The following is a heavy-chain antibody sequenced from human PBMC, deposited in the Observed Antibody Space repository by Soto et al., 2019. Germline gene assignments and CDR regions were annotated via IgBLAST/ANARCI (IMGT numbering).Heavy chain of an antibody. CDR3: ARDLGVTHPFYYYYGMDV. CDR1: GFTFSSYG. V-gene: IGHV3-33*01. J-gene: IGHJ6*02. Sequence: PGGSLRLSCAASGFTFSSYGMHWVRQAPGKGLEWVAVIWYDGSNKYYADSVKGRFTISRDNSKNTLYLQMNSLRAEDTAVYYCARDLGVTHPFYYYYGMDVWGQGTTVTVSS. CDR2: IWYDGSNK. D-gene: IGHD2-21*02.